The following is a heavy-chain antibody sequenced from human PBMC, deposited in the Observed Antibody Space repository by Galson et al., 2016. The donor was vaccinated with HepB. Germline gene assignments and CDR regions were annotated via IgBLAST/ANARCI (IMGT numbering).Heavy chain of an antibody. J-gene: IGHJ4*02. CDR2: MYSRGGA. CDR1: GYSVATNY. D-gene: IGHD1-1*01. CDR3: TQGGRAVGHLPWI. V-gene: IGHV3-66*01. Sequence: SLRLSCAGSGYSVATNYMIWVRQAPGEGLEWVSLMYSRGGAFYADSVTGRFTISRDNSKNTLYLQMNSLKTEDTAIYFCTQGGRAVGHLPWIWGQGTLVTVSA.